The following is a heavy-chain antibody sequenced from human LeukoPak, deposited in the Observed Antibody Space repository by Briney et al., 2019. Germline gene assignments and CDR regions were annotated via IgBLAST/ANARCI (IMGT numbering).Heavy chain of an antibody. CDR3: ARVPRSYYYYYMDV. Sequence: GGSLRLSCAASGFTFSSYWVSWVRQAPGKGLEWVANIKQDGSEKYYVDSVEGRFTISRDNAKNSLYLQMNSLRAEDTAVYYCARVPRSYYYYYMDVWGKGTTVTVSS. CDR1: GFTFSSYW. V-gene: IGHV3-7*01. CDR2: IKQDGSEK. J-gene: IGHJ6*03.